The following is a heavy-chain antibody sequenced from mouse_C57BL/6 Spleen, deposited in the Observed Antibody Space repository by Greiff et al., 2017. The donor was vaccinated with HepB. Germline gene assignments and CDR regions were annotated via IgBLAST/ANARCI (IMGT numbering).Heavy chain of an antibody. CDR2: ISSGGDYI. D-gene: IGHD4-1*01. CDR3: TRDHGNGIAY. V-gene: IGHV5-9-1*02. J-gene: IGHJ3*01. CDR1: GFTFSSYA. Sequence: EVKLEESGEGLVKPGGSLKLSCAASGFTFSSYAMSWVRQTPEKRLEWVAYISSGGDYIYYADTVKGRFTISRDNARNTLYLQMSSLKSEDTAMYYCTRDHGNGIAYWGQGTLVTVSA.